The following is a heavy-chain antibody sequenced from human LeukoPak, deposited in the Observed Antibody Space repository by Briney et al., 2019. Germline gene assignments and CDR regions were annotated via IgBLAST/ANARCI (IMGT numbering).Heavy chain of an antibody. J-gene: IGHJ4*02. CDR2: IWYDGSNK. V-gene: IGHV3-33*01. Sequence: PGGSLRLSCAASGFTFSSYGMHWVRQAPGKGLEWVAVIWYDGSNKYYADSVKGRFTISRDNSKNTLYLQMNSLRAEDTAVYYCARDQTGPFWSGYYAFDYWGQGTLVTVSS. CDR3: ARDQTGPFWSGYYAFDY. CDR1: GFTFSSYG. D-gene: IGHD3-3*01.